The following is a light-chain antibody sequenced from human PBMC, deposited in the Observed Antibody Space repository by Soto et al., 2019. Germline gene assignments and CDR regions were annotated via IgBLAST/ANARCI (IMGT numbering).Light chain of an antibody. CDR1: SSNIGAGYD. CDR2: GNS. J-gene: IGLJ2*01. Sequence: QSVLTQPPSVSGAAGQRVTISCTGSSSNIGAGYDVHWYQQLPGTAPKLLIYGNSTRPSGVPDRFSGSKSGTSASLAITGLQAEDEADYYCQSYDSSLSGVVFGGGTKLTVL. V-gene: IGLV1-40*01. CDR3: QSYDSSLSGVV.